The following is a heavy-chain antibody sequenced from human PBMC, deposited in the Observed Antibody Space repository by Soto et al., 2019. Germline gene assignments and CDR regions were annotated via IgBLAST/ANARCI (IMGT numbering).Heavy chain of an antibody. J-gene: IGHJ2*01. Sequence: GAPVKVSCKASGYTFPSYGISWVRQAPGQGLEWMGWTSAYNGNTNYAQKLQGRVTMTTDTSTSTAYMELRSLRSNDTAVYYCARVSSSLSWYFDLWGRGTLVTVSS. CDR2: TSAYNGNT. D-gene: IGHD6-13*01. CDR3: ARVSSSLSWYFDL. CDR1: GYTFPSYG. V-gene: IGHV1-18*01.